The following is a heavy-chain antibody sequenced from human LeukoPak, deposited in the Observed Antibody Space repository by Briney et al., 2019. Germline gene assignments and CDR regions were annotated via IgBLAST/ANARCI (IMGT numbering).Heavy chain of an antibody. V-gene: IGHV5-51*01. CDR3: ARSPSPYDSSGYYYENY. Sequence: KRGESLKISCKGSGYSFTSYWIGWVRQMPGKGLEWMGIIYPGDSDTRYSPSIQGQVTISADKSISTAYLQWSSLKASDTAMYYCARSPSPYDSSGYYYENYWGQGTLVTVSS. D-gene: IGHD3-22*01. CDR2: IYPGDSDT. J-gene: IGHJ4*02. CDR1: GYSFTSYW.